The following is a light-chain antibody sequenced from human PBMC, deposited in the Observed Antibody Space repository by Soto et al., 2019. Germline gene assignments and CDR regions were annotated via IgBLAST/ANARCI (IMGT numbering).Light chain of an antibody. CDR1: SSDVGSYTL. V-gene: IGLV2-23*01. Sequence: QSALTPPASVSGSPGQSITISCTGTSSDVGSYTLVSWYQQHPGKAPKLMIFEGSKRPSGVSNRFSGSKSGNTASLTISGLQAEDEADYYCCSYAGTSTYVFGTGTKLTVL. CDR2: EGS. CDR3: CSYAGTSTYV. J-gene: IGLJ1*01.